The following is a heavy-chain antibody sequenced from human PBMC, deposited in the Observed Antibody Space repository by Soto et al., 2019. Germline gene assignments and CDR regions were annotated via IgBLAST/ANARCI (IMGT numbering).Heavy chain of an antibody. CDR3: ARGSGYYYWDDY. D-gene: IGHD3-22*01. J-gene: IGHJ4*02. CDR2: INAGNGNT. Sequence: QVQFVQSGAEEKKPGASVKVSCKASGYTFTSYAMHWVRQAPGQRLEWMGWINAGNGNTKYSQKFQGRVTITRDTSASTAYMELSSLRSEDTAVYYCARGSGYYYWDDYWGQGTLVTVSS. V-gene: IGHV1-3*05. CDR1: GYTFTSYA.